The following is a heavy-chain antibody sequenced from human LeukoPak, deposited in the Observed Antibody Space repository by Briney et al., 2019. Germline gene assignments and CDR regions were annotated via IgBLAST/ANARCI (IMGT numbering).Heavy chain of an antibody. CDR1: GGSISSSSYY. Sequence: SETLSVTCTVSGGSISSSSYYWSWIRQPPGKGLEWIGYIHSSGSTNYNPSLKSRVTISVDTSKNQFSLRLSSVTAADTAVYYCARRIAAAQGGAFDIWGQGTMVTVSS. V-gene: IGHV4-61*05. D-gene: IGHD6-13*01. J-gene: IGHJ3*02. CDR2: IHSSGST. CDR3: ARRIAAAQGGAFDI.